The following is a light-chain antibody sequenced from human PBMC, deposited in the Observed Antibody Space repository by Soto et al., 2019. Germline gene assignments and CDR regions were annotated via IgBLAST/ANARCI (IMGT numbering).Light chain of an antibody. CDR2: MAS. Sequence: DIVMTQSPVYLSVTPGEPASISCISSQSLLYINGYNYLDWYLQKPGQSPQLLICMASDRASGVPDRFSGSGSGTNFTLKISRVQAEDVGIYYCMQALQTPPAFGQGTKVDI. V-gene: IGKV2-28*01. J-gene: IGKJ1*01. CDR3: MQALQTPPA. CDR1: QSLLYINGYNY.